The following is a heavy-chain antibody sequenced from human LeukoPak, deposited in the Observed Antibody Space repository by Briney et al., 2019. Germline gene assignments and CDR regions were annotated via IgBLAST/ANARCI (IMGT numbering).Heavy chain of an antibody. CDR2: ISWDGGST. V-gene: IGHV3-43*01. Sequence: GGSLRLSCAASGFTFDDYTMHWVRQAPGKGLEWVSLISWDGGSTYYVDSVKGRFTISRDNSKNSLYLQMNSLRTEDTALYYCAKGPGGTTPYFDYWGQGTLVTVSS. J-gene: IGHJ4*02. D-gene: IGHD2-2*01. CDR1: GFTFDDYT. CDR3: AKGPGGTTPYFDY.